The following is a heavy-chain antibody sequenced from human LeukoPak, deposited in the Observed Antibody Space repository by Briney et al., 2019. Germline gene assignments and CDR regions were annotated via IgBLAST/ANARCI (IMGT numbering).Heavy chain of an antibody. CDR3: AGPGAGDLDY. D-gene: IGHD3-10*01. Sequence: SETLSLTRVVYGGPFGVYYWSWVRQPPGKGLEWIGEINHSGSTNYNPSLKSRVTISVDTSKNHFSLKLSSVTAADTAVYYCAGPGAGDLDYWGQGTLVTVSS. J-gene: IGHJ4*02. CDR1: GGPFGVYY. CDR2: INHSGST. V-gene: IGHV4-34*01.